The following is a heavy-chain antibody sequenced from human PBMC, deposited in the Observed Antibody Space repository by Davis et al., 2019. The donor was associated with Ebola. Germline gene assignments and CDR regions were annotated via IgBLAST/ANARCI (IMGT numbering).Heavy chain of an antibody. Sequence: ASVKVSCKASGYTFTSYGISWVRQAPGQGLEWMGWISAYNGNTNYAQKLQGRVTMTTDTSTSTAYMELRSLRSDDTAVYYCARGITMVQGVTWFDYWGQGTLVTVSS. CDR2: ISAYNGNT. D-gene: IGHD3-10*01. J-gene: IGHJ4*02. CDR3: ARGITMVQGVTWFDY. V-gene: IGHV1-18*01. CDR1: GYTFTSYG.